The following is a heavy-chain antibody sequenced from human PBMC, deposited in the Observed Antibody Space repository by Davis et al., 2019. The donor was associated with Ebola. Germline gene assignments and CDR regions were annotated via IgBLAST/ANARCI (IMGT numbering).Heavy chain of an antibody. V-gene: IGHV3-74*01. CDR2: INGDGSST. D-gene: IGHD2-2*02. CDR3: VRDYCSTTSCYTAESFQD. J-gene: IGHJ1*01. Sequence: PGGSLRLSCAASGFTFSSYWMYWVRQAPGKGLVWVSRINGDGSSTTYADSVKGRFTISRDDAKSSLYLHMSSLRAEDTAVYFCVRDYCSTTSCYTAESFQDWGQGTLVSVSS. CDR1: GFTFSSYW.